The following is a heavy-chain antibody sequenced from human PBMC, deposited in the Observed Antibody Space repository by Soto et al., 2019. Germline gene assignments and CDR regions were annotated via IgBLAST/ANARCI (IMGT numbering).Heavy chain of an antibody. J-gene: IGHJ4*02. D-gene: IGHD6-13*01. CDR3: ARPHSSSWPWAFDC. CDR1: GFTFSSYA. CDR2: ISYDGSNK. Sequence: GGSLRLSCAASGFTFSSYAMHWVRQAPGKGLEWVAVISYDGSNKYYADSVKGRFTISRDNSKNTLYLQMDSLRAEDTAIYYCARPHSSSWPWAFDCWGKGTLVTVSS. V-gene: IGHV3-30-3*01.